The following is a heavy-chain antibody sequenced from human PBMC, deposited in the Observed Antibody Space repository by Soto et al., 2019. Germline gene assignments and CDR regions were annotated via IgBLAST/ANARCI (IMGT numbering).Heavy chain of an antibody. CDR2: ISSSSSTI. V-gene: IGHV3-48*02. Sequence: EVQLVESGGGLVQPGGSLRLSCEASGFTLSSYSMNWARKAPGRGLEWVSYISSSSSTIYYADSVKGRFTISRDNAKNSLYLQMNSLRDEDTAVYYCARDNPRSSGWDVWGQGTTVTVSS. CDR1: GFTLSSYS. CDR3: ARDNPRSSGWDV. J-gene: IGHJ6*02.